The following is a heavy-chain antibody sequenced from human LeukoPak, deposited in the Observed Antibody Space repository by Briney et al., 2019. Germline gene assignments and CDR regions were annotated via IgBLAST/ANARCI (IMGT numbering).Heavy chain of an antibody. Sequence: GGSLRLSCVASGFSFNTFALTWVRQAPGKGLEWVSTISDYPHYADSVRGRFTISRDNSRKTVFLQMNSLTPEDAATYYCTKDSQGSYDGFWYGTYGMDVWGQGTAVTVSS. CDR2: ISDYP. CDR1: GFSFNTFA. D-gene: IGHD3-16*01. V-gene: IGHV3-23*05. CDR3: TKDSQGSYDGFWYGTYGMDV. J-gene: IGHJ6*02.